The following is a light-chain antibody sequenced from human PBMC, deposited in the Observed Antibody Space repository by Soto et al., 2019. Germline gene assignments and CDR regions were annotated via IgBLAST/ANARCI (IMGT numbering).Light chain of an antibody. J-gene: IGLJ3*02. CDR2: EVS. V-gene: IGLV2-14*01. Sequence: QSALTQPASVSGSPGQSITISCTGTSSDIGDYNFVSWYQQHPGKAPRLIIYEVSSRPSGVSYRFSGSKSGNTASLTISGLQADDEADYYCSSYTLRNTLVLFGGGTKLTVL. CDR3: SSYTLRNTLVL. CDR1: SSDIGDYNF.